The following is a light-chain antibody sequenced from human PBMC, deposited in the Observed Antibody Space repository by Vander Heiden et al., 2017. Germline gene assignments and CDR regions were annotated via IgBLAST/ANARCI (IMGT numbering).Light chain of an antibody. CDR2: GNS. CDR1: SSNIGAGYD. J-gene: IGLJ3*02. Sequence: QSVLTQPPSVSGAPGQRVTISCTGGSSNIGAGYDVHWYQQLPGTAPKLLIYGNSNRPSGVPDRFSGSKSGTSASLAITGLQAEDEADYYCQSYDSSLSGLWVFGGGTKLTVL. V-gene: IGLV1-40*01. CDR3: QSYDSSLSGLWV.